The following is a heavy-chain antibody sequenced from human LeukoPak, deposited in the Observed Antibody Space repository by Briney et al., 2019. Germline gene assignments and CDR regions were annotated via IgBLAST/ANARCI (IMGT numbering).Heavy chain of an antibody. J-gene: IGHJ4*02. CDR1: GGSISSYY. V-gene: IGHV4-59*01. Sequence: SETLSLTCTVSGGSISSYYWSWIRQPPGKGLEWIGYIYYSGSTNYNPSLKSRVTISVDTSKNQFSLKLSSATAADTAVYYCAGGGDCSGGSCPHDYWGQGTLVTVSS. CDR2: IYYSGST. D-gene: IGHD2-15*01. CDR3: AGGGDCSGGSCPHDY.